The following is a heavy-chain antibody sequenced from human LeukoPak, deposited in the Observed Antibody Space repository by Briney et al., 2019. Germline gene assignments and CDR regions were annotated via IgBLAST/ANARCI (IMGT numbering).Heavy chain of an antibody. CDR2: IKEDGSEK. CDR3: ATSRVPWGLDV. D-gene: IGHD5-24*01. CDR1: GFTFSKYW. Sequence: GGSLRLSCAASGFTFSKYWMLWVRQAPGKGLEFAANIKEDGSEKHYVDSVKGRFTISRDNAKNSLYLQMNSLRAEDTALYYCATSRVPWGLDVWGQGTTVTVSS. V-gene: IGHV3-7*01. J-gene: IGHJ6*02.